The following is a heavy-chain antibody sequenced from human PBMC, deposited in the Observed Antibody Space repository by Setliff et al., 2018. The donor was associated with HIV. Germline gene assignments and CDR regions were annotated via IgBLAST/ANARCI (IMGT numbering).Heavy chain of an antibody. V-gene: IGHV1-46*01. Sequence: PPASVKVSCKPSGYSFTNHYMHWVRQAPGQGLEWMGVINPTGGSTRNTQKFQGRVAMTRDTSTSTVYMELSSLRSEDTAVYYCASAGAWQRNALDIWGQGTMVTVSS. D-gene: IGHD5-12*01. CDR3: ASAGAWQRNALDI. CDR2: INPTGGST. CDR1: GYSFTNHY. J-gene: IGHJ3*02.